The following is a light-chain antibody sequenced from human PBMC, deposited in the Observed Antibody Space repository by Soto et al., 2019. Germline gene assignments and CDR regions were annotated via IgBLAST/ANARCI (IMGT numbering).Light chain of an antibody. CDR2: DAS. CDR1: QSVSSY. Sequence: EIVLTQSPATLSFSPAERAILSCRASQSVSSYLAWYQQKPGQAPRLLIYDASNRATGIPARFSGSGSGTQFTLTISSLQSEDFAVYYCQQYNNWPITFGQGTRLEIK. J-gene: IGKJ5*01. V-gene: IGKV3-11*01. CDR3: QQYNNWPIT.